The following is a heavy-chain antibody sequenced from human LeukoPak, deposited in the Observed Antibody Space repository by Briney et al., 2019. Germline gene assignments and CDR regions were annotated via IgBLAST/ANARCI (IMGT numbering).Heavy chain of an antibody. V-gene: IGHV1-69*05. CDR3: ARVAGGFWSGYFDY. J-gene: IGHJ4*02. CDR2: IVPVFGTT. CDR1: GGTFSNYA. D-gene: IGHD3-3*01. Sequence: GASVKVSCKASGGTFSNYAISWVRQAPGQGLEWMGGIVPVFGTTKYAQRFQGRVTTTTDESTNTAYMEVSSLTSEDTAVYYCARVAGGFWSGYFDYWGQGTLVTVSS.